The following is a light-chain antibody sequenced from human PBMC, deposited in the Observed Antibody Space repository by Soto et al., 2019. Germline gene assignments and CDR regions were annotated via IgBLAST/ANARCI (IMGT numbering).Light chain of an antibody. Sequence: EMMMTQSPATLSVSRGDRATLSCRASQNIITNLAWYQLKPGQAPRLLIYGASTRATGVLVRFSGSGSRTVINLTIRSPHSEDFPVDFCHQYHNWPPEYTFGQGTKLESK. J-gene: IGKJ2*01. CDR1: QNIITN. V-gene: IGKV3-15*01. CDR3: HQYHNWPPEYT. CDR2: GAS.